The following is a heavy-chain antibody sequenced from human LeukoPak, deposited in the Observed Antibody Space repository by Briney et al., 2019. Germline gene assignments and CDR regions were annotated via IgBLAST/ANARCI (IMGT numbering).Heavy chain of an antibody. V-gene: IGHV4-59*01. CDR2: IYYSGTT. CDR1: GGSISSYY. J-gene: IGHJ4*02. D-gene: IGHD2-21*02. Sequence: PSETLSLTCTASGGSISSYYWSWIRQPPGKGLEWIGYIYYSGTTNYNPSLKSRVTISVDTSNNQFSLKLSSVTAADTAVYYCTRAVTPQPFFDYWGQGILVTVSS. CDR3: TRAVTPQPFFDY.